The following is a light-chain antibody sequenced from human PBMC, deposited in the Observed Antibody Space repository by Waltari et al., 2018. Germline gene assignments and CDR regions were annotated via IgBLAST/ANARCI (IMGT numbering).Light chain of an antibody. CDR3: AAWDDSLNAWV. Sequence: QSVLTQTPSASGTPGQRVTISCSGGRSNIGSNTVNWYQHIPGTAPKLLIFSNDQRPSGVPDRFSGSKSGTSASLAISGLQSEDEADYYCAAWDDSLNAWVFGRGTKLTVL. V-gene: IGLV1-44*01. J-gene: IGLJ3*02. CDR1: RSNIGSNT. CDR2: SND.